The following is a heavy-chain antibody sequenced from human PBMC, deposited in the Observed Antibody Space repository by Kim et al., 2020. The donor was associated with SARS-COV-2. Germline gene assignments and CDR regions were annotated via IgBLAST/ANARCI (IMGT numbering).Heavy chain of an antibody. D-gene: IGHD6-13*01. CDR1: GGSISSSNW. CDR3: ARIIAAAGSTPFDY. J-gene: IGHJ4*02. Sequence: SETLSLTCAVSGGSISSSNWWSWVRQPPGKGLEWIGEIYHSGSTNYNPALKSRVTISVDKSKNQFSLKLSSVTAADTAVYYCARIIAAAGSTPFDYWGQGTLVTVSS. V-gene: IGHV4-4*02. CDR2: IYHSGST.